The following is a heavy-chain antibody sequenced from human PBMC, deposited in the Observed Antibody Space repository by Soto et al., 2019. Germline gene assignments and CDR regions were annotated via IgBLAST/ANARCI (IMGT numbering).Heavy chain of an antibody. CDR3: VREAILAGRGDFDY. D-gene: IGHD6-6*01. CDR1: GFTFGNYW. V-gene: IGHV3-74*03. J-gene: IGHJ4*02. CDR2: INTDGSRT. Sequence: GGSLRLSCAASGFTFGNYWMHWVRQAPGKGLVWVSRINTDGSRTTYADSVKGRFTISRDNAKNTLYLQMNSLRAEDSAVYYCVREAILAGRGDFDYWGAGTLVTVSS.